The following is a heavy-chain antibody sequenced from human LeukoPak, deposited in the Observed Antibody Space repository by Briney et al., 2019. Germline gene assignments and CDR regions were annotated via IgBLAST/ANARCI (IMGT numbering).Heavy chain of an antibody. Sequence: GASVKVPCKASGYTFSSYAMNWVRQAPGQGLEWMGRIIPILGIANYAQKFQGRVTITADKSTSTAYMELSSLRSEDTAVYYCARGGGGSLFYYYGMDVWGQGTTVTVSS. CDR3: ARGGGGSLFYYYGMDV. J-gene: IGHJ6*02. V-gene: IGHV1-69*04. CDR1: GYTFSSYA. CDR2: IIPILGIA. D-gene: IGHD2-15*01.